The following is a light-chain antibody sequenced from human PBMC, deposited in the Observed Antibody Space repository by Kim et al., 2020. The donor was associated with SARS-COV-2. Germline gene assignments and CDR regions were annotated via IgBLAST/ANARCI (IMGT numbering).Light chain of an antibody. CDR2: GAS. CDR1: QSVSRTY. CDR3: QQSGSSPVT. J-gene: IGKJ2*01. Sequence: EIVLTQSPGTLSLSPGERATLSCRASQSVSRTYLAWYQQKLGQAPRLLIYGASSRANGIPDRFSGSGSGTDFTLTISRLEPEDFAVYYCQQSGSSPVTFGQGTKLEIK. V-gene: IGKV3-20*01.